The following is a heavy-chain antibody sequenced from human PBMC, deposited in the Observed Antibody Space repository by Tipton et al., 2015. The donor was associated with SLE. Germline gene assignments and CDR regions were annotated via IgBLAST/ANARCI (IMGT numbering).Heavy chain of an antibody. V-gene: IGHV4-28*02. CDR2: IYYTGEI. CDR3: ARKVPAQGWFDP. CDR1: GYSISSDNW. Sequence: TLSLTCAVSGYSISSDNWWGWIRQPPGKGLEWIGYIYYTGEIYYNPSLESRVTMSVATSQNQFSLKLTSVTAVDTAVYYCARKVPAQGWFDPWGQGTLVTVSS. J-gene: IGHJ5*02.